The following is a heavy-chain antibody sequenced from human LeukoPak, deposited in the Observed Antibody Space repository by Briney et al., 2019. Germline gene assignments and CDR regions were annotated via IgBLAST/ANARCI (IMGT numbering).Heavy chain of an antibody. D-gene: IGHD3-16*02. Sequence: GGSLRLSCAASGFTFSSYAMSWVRRAPGKGLEWVPAISGSGGSTYYADSVKGRFTISRDNSKNTLYLQMNSLRAEDTAVYYCAKALERYVWGSYRYTVDYWGQGTLVTVSS. J-gene: IGHJ4*02. V-gene: IGHV3-23*01. CDR1: GFTFSSYA. CDR2: ISGSGGST. CDR3: AKALERYVWGSYRYTVDY.